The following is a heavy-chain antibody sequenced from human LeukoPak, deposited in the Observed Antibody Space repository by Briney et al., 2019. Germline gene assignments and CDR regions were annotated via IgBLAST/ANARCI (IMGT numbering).Heavy chain of an antibody. V-gene: IGHV3-30*03. Sequence: PGRSLRLSCAASGFTFSSYGMHWVRQAPGKGLEWVAVISYDGSNKYYADSVKGRFTISRDNSKNTLYLQMNSLRAEDTAVYYCARDPGGWFDPWGQGTLVTVSS. CDR1: GFTFSSYG. J-gene: IGHJ5*02. CDR3: ARDPGGWFDP. CDR2: ISYDGSNK.